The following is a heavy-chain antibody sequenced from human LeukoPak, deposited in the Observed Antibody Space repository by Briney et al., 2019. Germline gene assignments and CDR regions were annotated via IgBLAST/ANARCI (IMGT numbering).Heavy chain of an antibody. J-gene: IGHJ4*02. CDR1: GFTFSSYE. CDR3: ARRGNTAMDFDY. D-gene: IGHD5-18*01. V-gene: IGHV3-48*03. Sequence: GGSLRLSCAASGFTFSSYEMNWVRQAPGKGLEWVSYISSDGATIYYADSVKGRFTISRDNAKNSLYLQMNSLRAEDTAVYYCARRGNTAMDFDYWGQGTLVTVSS. CDR2: ISSDGATI.